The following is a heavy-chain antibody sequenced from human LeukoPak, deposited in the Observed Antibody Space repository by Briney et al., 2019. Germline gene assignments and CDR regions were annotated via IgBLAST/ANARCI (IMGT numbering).Heavy chain of an antibody. D-gene: IGHD1-26*01. J-gene: IGHJ6*02. Sequence: PGGSLRLSCAASGFTFSSYAMSWVRQAPGKGLEWVSAISGSGGSTYYADSVKGRFTISRDNAKNSLYLQMNSLRADDTAVYYCARSNYYTVDVWGQGTAVTVSS. CDR3: ARSNYYTVDV. V-gene: IGHV3-23*01. CDR1: GFTFSSYA. CDR2: ISGSGGST.